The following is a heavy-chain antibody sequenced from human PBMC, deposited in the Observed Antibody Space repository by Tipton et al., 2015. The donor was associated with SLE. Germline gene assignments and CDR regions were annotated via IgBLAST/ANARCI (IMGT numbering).Heavy chain of an antibody. CDR2: IYPGDSDT. J-gene: IGHJ4*02. CDR1: GYSFTSYW. V-gene: IGHV5-51*01. CDR3: ARPRENYCDY. D-gene: IGHD1-26*01. Sequence: QLVQSGAEVKKPGESLKISCKGSGYSFTSYWIGWVRQMPGKGLEWMGIIYPGDSDTRYSPSFQGQVTISADKSTSTAYLQWSSLKDSDSSRSDCARPRENYCDYAAQGTLASVSS.